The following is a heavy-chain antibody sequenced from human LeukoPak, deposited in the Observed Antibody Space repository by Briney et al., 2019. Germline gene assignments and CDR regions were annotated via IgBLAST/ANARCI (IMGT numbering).Heavy chain of an antibody. CDR1: GYTFTGYY. CDR3: ARRRGYSYGFLIDY. J-gene: IGHJ4*02. V-gene: IGHV1-8*02. D-gene: IGHD5-18*01. Sequence: GASVKVSCKASGYTFTGYYMHWVRQAPGQGLEWMGWMNPNSGNTGYAQKFQGRVTMTRNTSISTAYMELSSLRSEDTAVYYCARRRGYSYGFLIDYWGQGTLVTVSS. CDR2: MNPNSGNT.